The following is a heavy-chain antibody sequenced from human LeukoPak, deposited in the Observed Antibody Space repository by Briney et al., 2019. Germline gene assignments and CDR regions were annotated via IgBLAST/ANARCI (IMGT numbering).Heavy chain of an antibody. D-gene: IGHD1-26*01. Sequence: GGSLRLSCAASGFTFSHYAMHWVRQAPGKGLEWVAVISYDGSHQYSADSVKGRLSISRDNSRHTPYLQMNSLRPEDTAVYYCARARNGTLKYWGQGTLVIVSS. CDR3: ARARNGTLKY. CDR2: ISYDGSHQ. V-gene: IGHV3-30*01. CDR1: GFTFSHYA. J-gene: IGHJ4*02.